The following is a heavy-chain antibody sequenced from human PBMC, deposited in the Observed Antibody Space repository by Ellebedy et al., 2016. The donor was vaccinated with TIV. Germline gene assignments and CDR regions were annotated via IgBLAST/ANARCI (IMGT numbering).Heavy chain of an antibody. Sequence: GGSLRLXXEASGFTFSNYGMHWIRQTPGKGLEWVAVIWYDGTNKYYADSVKGRFTISRDNSKNMLYLQMNSLRAEDTAVYYCARDPPDYWGQGTLVTVSS. CDR2: IWYDGTNK. V-gene: IGHV3-33*01. CDR3: ARDPPDY. CDR1: GFTFSNYG. J-gene: IGHJ4*02.